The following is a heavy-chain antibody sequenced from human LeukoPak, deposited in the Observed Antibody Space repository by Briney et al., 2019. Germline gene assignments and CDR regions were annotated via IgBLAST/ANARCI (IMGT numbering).Heavy chain of an antibody. V-gene: IGHV4-39*01. CDR3: ARQGEPYCSGGSCYGLDP. D-gene: IGHD2-15*01. Sequence: SETLSLTCTVSGGSIVGYYWGWIRQPPGKGLEWIGSIYYSGSTYYNPSLKSRVTISVDTSKNQFSLKLSSVTAADTAVYYCARQGEPYCSGGSCYGLDPWGQGTLVTVSS. CDR1: GGSIVGYY. CDR2: IYYSGST. J-gene: IGHJ5*02.